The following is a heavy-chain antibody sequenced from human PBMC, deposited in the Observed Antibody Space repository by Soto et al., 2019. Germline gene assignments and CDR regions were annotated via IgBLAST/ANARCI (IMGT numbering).Heavy chain of an antibody. CDR3: ARDSEVAAAVTVWFYP. J-gene: IGHJ5*02. D-gene: IGHD6-13*01. V-gene: IGHV4-59*01. CDR1: GGSISSYY. Sequence: LSLTCTVSGGSISSYYWSWIRQPPGKGLEWIGYIYYSGRTNYNPSLKSRDTISVDTSKNQFSLRLSSVTVADTAVYYCARDSEVAAAVTVWFYPWGQGTLVTVSS. CDR2: IYYSGRT.